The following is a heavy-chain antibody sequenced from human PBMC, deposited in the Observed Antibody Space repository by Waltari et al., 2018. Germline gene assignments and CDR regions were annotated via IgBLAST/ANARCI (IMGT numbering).Heavy chain of an antibody. V-gene: IGHV3-66*02. D-gene: IGHD2-15*01. CDR2: ILADGTT. CDR1: GANIDSNY. CDR3: SRGGHPNS. Sequence: EVFLQQFGGGLVQPGGSLKLSCVVSGANIDSNYLNWLRQAPGKGLEWISVILADGTTNYADSVRGRFVISRDKSENTLYLQMNIVRPDDSSVYYCSRGGHPNSWGQGTLVTVSS. J-gene: IGHJ1*01.